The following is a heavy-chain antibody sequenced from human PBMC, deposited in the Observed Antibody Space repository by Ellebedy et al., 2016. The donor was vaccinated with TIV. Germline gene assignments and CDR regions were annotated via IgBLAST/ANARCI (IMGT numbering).Heavy chain of an antibody. CDR2: ITTSSQYT. D-gene: IGHD1-7*01. CDR1: GFTFSTYA. Sequence: GESLKISXAASGFTFSTYAMSWVRQAPGKGLEWVSSITTSSQYTYYADSVKGRFTISRDNAKGSVFLQMNSLRAEDTAVYYCARGFVGTTSYFDFWGQGTLVTVSS. V-gene: IGHV3-21*01. J-gene: IGHJ4*02. CDR3: ARGFVGTTSYFDF.